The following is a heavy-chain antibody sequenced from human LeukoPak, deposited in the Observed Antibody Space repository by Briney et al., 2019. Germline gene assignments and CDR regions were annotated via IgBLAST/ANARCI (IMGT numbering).Heavy chain of an antibody. J-gene: IGHJ5*02. Sequence: GASVKVSCKASGYTFTSYDINWVRQATGQGLEWMGWMNPNSGNTGYAQKFQGRVTMTRNTSISTAYMELSSLRSENTAVYYCARFYYDFWSGYSFDPWGQGTLVTVSS. CDR2: MNPNSGNT. CDR3: ARFYYDFWSGYSFDP. V-gene: IGHV1-8*01. CDR1: GYTFTSYD. D-gene: IGHD3-3*01.